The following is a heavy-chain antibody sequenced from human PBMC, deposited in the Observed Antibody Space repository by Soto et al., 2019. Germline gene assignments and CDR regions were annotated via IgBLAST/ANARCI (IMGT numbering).Heavy chain of an antibody. J-gene: IGHJ5*02. Sequence: QVTLKVSGPVLVKPTETLTLTCTVSGLSLSNGRLGVSWIRQPPGKALEWLAHIFSNDDKSYSTSLRSRLTISKHTSSSQVVLTMTNMDPMDSATYYCALIKDCSRTDCYLASFDPWGQGTLVTVSS. D-gene: IGHD2-2*01. V-gene: IGHV2-26*01. CDR1: GLSLSNGRLG. CDR3: ALIKDCSRTDCYLASFDP. CDR2: IFSNDDK.